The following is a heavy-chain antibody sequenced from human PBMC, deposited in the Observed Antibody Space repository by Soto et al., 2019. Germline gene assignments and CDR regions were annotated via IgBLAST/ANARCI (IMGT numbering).Heavy chain of an antibody. V-gene: IGHV3-21*01. CDR2: ISSSSSYI. CDR3: ARDPDYTAPLDV. CDR1: GFTFSSYS. D-gene: IGHD4-4*01. J-gene: IGHJ6*04. Sequence: AGGSLRLSCAASGFTFSSYSMNWVRQAPGKGLEWVSSISSSSSYIYYADSVKGRFTISRDNAKNSLYLQMNSLRAEDTAVYYCARDPDYTAPLDVWGKGTTVTVSS.